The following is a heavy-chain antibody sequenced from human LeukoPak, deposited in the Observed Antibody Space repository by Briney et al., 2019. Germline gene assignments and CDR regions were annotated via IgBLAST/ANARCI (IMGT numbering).Heavy chain of an antibody. CDR2: IYSGGST. CDR1: GFTVSNIY. D-gene: IGHD3-10*01. V-gene: IGHV3-53*01. J-gene: IGHJ4*02. Sequence: PGGSLRLSCAASGFTVSNIYMSWVRQAPGKGLEWVSVIYSGGSTYYADSVKGRFTISRDNSKNTLYLQMNSLRAEDTAVYYCARGAYGSGTYYTDYWGQGTLVTVSS. CDR3: ARGAYGSGTYYTDY.